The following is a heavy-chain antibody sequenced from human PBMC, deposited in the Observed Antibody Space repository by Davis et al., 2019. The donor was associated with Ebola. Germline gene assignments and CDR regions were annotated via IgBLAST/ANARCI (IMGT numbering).Heavy chain of an antibody. CDR1: GFTFSSYS. D-gene: IGHD6-6*01. CDR3: AKDRAKQSSIAALPDY. CDR2: ISSSSSTI. J-gene: IGHJ4*02. Sequence: GGSLRLSCAASGFTFSSYSMNWVRQAPGKGLEWVSYISSSSSTIYYADSVKGRFTISRDNAKNSLYLQMNSLRDEDTAVYYCAKDRAKQSSIAALPDYWGQGTLVTVSS. V-gene: IGHV3-48*02.